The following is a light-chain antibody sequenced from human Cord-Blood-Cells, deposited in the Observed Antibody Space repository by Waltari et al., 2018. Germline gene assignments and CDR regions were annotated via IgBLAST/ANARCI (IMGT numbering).Light chain of an antibody. CDR1: QGISSW. V-gene: IGKV1-12*01. Sequence: IQMTQSPSSLYPSVGHRVTITCRASQGISSWLAWYHRKPGKAPKLLIYAASSLRSGVPSRFSGGGTGTDCTLTISSLQPEDFATYYCQQANSFPFTFGPGTKVDI. CDR3: QQANSFPFT. J-gene: IGKJ3*01. CDR2: AAS.